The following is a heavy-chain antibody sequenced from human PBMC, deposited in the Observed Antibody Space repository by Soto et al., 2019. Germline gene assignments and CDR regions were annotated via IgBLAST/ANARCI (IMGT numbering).Heavy chain of an antibody. Sequence: PGGSLRLSCAASGFTFSNYAMNWVRQAPGKGLEWVSSISSSSSYMYYADSVKGRFTISRDNAKNSLYLQMNSLRAEDTAVYYCARSFGELFPAPNGFAPWGQGTLVTVSS. V-gene: IGHV3-21*01. J-gene: IGHJ5*02. CDR2: ISSSSSYM. CDR1: GFTFSNYA. D-gene: IGHD3-10*01. CDR3: ARSFGELFPAPNGFAP.